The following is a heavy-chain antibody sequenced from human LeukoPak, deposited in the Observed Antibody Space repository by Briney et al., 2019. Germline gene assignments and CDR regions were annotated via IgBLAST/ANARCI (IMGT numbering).Heavy chain of an antibody. CDR1: GGSISSTTYY. CDR2: IYYSGST. CDR3: VRGSSLRDYQY. J-gene: IGHJ4*02. D-gene: IGHD3-16*01. Sequence: SETLSLTCTVSGGSISSTTYYWGWIRRPPGKGLEWIGSIYYSGSTYYNPSLKSRVTVSVDTSKNQFSLNLISVTAADTAVYYCVRGSSLRDYQYWGQGTLVTVSS. V-gene: IGHV4-39*01.